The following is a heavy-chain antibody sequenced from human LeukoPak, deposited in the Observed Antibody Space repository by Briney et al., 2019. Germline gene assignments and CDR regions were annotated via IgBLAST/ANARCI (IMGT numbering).Heavy chain of an antibody. CDR3: ARGDWGYTYGYTI. J-gene: IGHJ4*02. V-gene: IGHV3-53*01. D-gene: IGHD5-18*01. CDR1: GFTVSSNY. CDR2: IFSGGNT. Sequence: GGSLRLSCAASGFTVSSNYMNWVRQAPGKGLEWVSVIFSGGNTYCADSVKGRFTISRDNSKNTVYLQMNSLRAEDTAVYYCARGDWGYTYGYTIWGQGTLVTVSS.